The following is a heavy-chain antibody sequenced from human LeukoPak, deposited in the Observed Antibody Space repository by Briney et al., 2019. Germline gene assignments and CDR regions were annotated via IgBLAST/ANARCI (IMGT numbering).Heavy chain of an antibody. CDR1: GGSISSGNYY. CDR3: ARAVGSGPDY. CDR2: IYTSGST. V-gene: IGHV4-61*02. D-gene: IGHD6-19*01. J-gene: IGHJ4*02. Sequence: SQTLSLTCTVSGGSISSGNYYWSWIRQPAGKGLEWIGRIYTSGSTNYNPSLKSRVTISVDTSKNQFSLKLSSVTAADTAVYYCARAVGSGPDYWGQGTLVTVSS.